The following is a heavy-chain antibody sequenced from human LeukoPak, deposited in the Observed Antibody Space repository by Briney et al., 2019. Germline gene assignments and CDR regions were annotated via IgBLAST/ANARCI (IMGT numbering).Heavy chain of an antibody. CDR3: ASGRRLAAAGTGNWFDP. CDR1: GYTFTGYY. D-gene: IGHD6-13*01. V-gene: IGHV1-2*02. J-gene: IGHJ5*02. CDR2: INPNSGGT. Sequence: ASVKVSCKASGYTFTGYYMHWMRQAPGQGLEWMGWINPNSGGTNYAQKFQGRVTMTRDTSISTAYMELSRLRSDDTAVYYCASGRRLAAAGTGNWFDPWGQGTLVTVSS.